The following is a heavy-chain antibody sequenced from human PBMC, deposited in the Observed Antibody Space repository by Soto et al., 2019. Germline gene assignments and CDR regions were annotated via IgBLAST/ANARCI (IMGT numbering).Heavy chain of an antibody. D-gene: IGHD2-15*01. CDR3: ARDVCSGGSCYSGS. CDR2: IIPILGIA. V-gene: IGHV1-69*04. Sequence: ASVKVSCKASGGTFSSYTISWVRQAPGQGLEWMGRIIPILGIANYAQKFQGRVTITADKSTSTAYMELSSLRSEDTAVYYCARDVCSGGSCYSGSWGQGTLVTVLL. CDR1: GGTFSSYT. J-gene: IGHJ5*02.